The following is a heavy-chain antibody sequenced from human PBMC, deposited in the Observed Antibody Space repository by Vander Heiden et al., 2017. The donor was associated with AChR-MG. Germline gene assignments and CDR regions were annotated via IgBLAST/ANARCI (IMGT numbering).Heavy chain of an antibody. CDR2: INAGNGNT. D-gene: IGHD6-19*01. CDR3: ARGERGGAYSSGSSGAFDI. J-gene: IGHJ3*02. Sequence: QVQLVQSGAEVKKPGASVKGSCKASGYTFTSYATPWVRQAPGQKLEWLGWINAGNGNTKYSQKFQGRVTITRDTSASTAYMELSSLRSEDTAVYYCARGERGGAYSSGSSGAFDIWGQGTMVTVSS. CDR1: GYTFTSYA. V-gene: IGHV1-3*01.